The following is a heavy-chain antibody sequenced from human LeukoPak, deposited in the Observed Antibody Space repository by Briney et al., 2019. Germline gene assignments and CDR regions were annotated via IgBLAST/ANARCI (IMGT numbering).Heavy chain of an antibody. CDR1: GSSLSSHY. D-gene: IGHD1-1*01. Sequence: SETLTLTCTVSGSSLSSHYWSWLRQPPGKGLEWIGYIYYSGSTNYNPSLKSRVTISVDTSKNQFSLKLSSVTAADTAVYYCARDGGTASFDYWGQGTLVTVSS. J-gene: IGHJ4*02. CDR2: IYYSGST. V-gene: IGHV4-59*11. CDR3: ARDGGTASFDY.